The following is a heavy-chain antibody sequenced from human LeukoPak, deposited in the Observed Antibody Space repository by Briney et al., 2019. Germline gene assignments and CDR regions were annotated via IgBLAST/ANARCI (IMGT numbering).Heavy chain of an antibody. CDR1: GGSISSYY. D-gene: IGHD1/OR15-1a*01. CDR3: ARDRHWTNDWVFDY. Sequence: SETLSLTCTVSGGSISSYYWSWIRQPPGKGLEWIGYISYSGSTDYNPSLKSRVTISGDTSKDQFSLKLRSVTAADTAVYYCARDRHWTNDWVFDYWGQGTLVTVSS. J-gene: IGHJ4*02. CDR2: ISYSGST. V-gene: IGHV4-59*01.